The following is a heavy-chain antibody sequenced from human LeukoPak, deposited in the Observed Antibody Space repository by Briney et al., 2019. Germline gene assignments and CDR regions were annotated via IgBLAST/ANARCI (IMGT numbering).Heavy chain of an antibody. CDR3: AKDVVGAINYFDY. Sequence: GGSLRLSCAASGFTFSSYAMSWVRQAARKGLEWVSGISGSGGSTYYADSVKGRFTISRDNSKNTLYLQMNSLRAEDTAVYYCAKDVVGAINYFDYWGQGTLVTVSS. D-gene: IGHD1-26*01. CDR1: GFTFSSYA. J-gene: IGHJ4*02. CDR2: ISGSGGST. V-gene: IGHV3-23*01.